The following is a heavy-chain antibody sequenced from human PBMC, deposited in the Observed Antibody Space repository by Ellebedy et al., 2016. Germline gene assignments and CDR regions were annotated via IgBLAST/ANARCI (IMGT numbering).Heavy chain of an antibody. D-gene: IGHD5-24*01. J-gene: IGHJ4*02. CDR3: ARQDGYGLFYFDY. CDR2: IHPGDSDT. Sequence: GESLKISCKGSGYSFTYWIAWVRQMPGKDLEWMGVIHPGDSDTRYSPSFQGHVTISADKSISTAYLQWSSLKASDTAMYYCARQDGYGLFYFDYWGQGTLVTVTS. V-gene: IGHV5-51*01. CDR1: GYSFTYW.